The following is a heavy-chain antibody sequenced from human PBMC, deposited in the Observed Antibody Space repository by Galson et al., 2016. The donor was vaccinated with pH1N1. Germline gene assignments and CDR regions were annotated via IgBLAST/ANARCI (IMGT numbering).Heavy chain of an antibody. J-gene: IGHJ4*02. CDR3: ARVRQYSNSWVVEYYFDY. CDR2: IFYNGNT. Sequence: LSLTCTVSGGSISSSSYYWGWIRQSPGKGLEWIGSIFYNGNTHYNASLQSRVTISADTSHNQLSLKMNSVTAADTARYYCARVRQYSNSWVVEYYFDYWGQGALVTVSS. CDR1: GGSISSSSYY. V-gene: IGHV4-39*07. D-gene: IGHD6-13*01.